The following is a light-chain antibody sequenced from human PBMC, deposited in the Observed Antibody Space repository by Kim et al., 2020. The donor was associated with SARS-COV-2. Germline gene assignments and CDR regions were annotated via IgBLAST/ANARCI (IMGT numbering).Light chain of an antibody. J-gene: IGLJ3*02. CDR2: YDS. Sequence: VALGKTARITCGGKNIGSKSVHWYQHRPGQVPVMVIYYDSARPSGIPERFSGSNSGNTATLTISRVEAGDEADYYCQVWDSSSDRVFGGGTQLTVL. CDR3: QVWDSSSDRV. CDR1: NIGSKS. V-gene: IGLV3-21*04.